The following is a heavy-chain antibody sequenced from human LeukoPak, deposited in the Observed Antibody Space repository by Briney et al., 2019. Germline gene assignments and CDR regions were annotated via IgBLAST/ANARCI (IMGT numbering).Heavy chain of an antibody. D-gene: IGHD2-8*01. Sequence: SKTLSLTCTVSGGSFSSSDYYWGWIRQPPGKGLEWIGSIYYSGTTYYNPSLKSRVTISVDTSKKQFSLNLSSVTAADTAMYYCARAVLATKSEHWFDSWGQGTLVTVSS. CDR2: IYYSGTT. J-gene: IGHJ5*01. CDR1: GGSFSSSDYY. V-gene: IGHV4-39*07. CDR3: ARAVLATKSEHWFDS.